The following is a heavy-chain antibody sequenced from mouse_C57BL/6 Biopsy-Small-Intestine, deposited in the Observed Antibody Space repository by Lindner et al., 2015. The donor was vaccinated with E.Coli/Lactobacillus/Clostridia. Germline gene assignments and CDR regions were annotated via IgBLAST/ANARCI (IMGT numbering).Heavy chain of an antibody. CDR3: ARTYGSKYYFDY. J-gene: IGHJ2*01. V-gene: IGHV1-39*01. CDR2: INPNYGTT. D-gene: IGHD1-1*01. Sequence: VQLQESGPELVKPGASVKISCKAFGYLFTDHNMNWVKQSNGKSLEWIGIINPNYGTTSYNQKFKGKATLTVDQSSSTAYMQLNSLTSEDSAVYFCARTYGSKYYFDYWGQGTTLTVSS. CDR1: GYLFTDHN.